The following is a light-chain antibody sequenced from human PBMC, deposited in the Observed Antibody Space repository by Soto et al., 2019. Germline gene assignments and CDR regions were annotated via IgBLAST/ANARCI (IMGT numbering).Light chain of an antibody. Sequence: DLQMTQSPSSLSASVGDRVTITCRASHNITTYLNWYQRKPGKAPKLLIYAASSLQSGVPSRFSGSGSGKDFTLTISSLRPEDFATYFCQQSYSTPYTFGQGTKLEIK. CDR3: QQSYSTPYT. J-gene: IGKJ2*01. CDR2: AAS. CDR1: HNITTY. V-gene: IGKV1-39*01.